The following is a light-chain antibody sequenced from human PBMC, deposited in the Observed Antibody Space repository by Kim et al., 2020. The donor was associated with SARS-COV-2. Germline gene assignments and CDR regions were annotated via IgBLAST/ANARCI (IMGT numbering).Light chain of an antibody. J-gene: IGLJ2*01. CDR2: DVY. Sequence: SGCAGQSVTISCSGTSDDIGAYNYVSWYQLHPGKAPKLLIYDVYKRPSGVPYRFSGFKSGNTASLTVSGLQAEDEAEYYCCSFAVKFGEGTQLTVL. V-gene: IGLV2-11*01. CDR1: SDDIGAYNY. CDR3: CSFAVK.